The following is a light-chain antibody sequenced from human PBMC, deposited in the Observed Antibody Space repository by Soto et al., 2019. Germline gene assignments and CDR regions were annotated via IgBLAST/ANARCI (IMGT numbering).Light chain of an antibody. CDR3: QQYGSSPFT. J-gene: IGKJ3*01. Sequence: EIVMTQSPATLSVSPGERATLSCRASQSVSSNLAWYQQKPGQAPRLLIYGASTRATGIPARFSGSGSGTDFSLTISRLEPEDSAVYYCQQYGSSPFTFGPGTKVDIK. V-gene: IGKV3-15*01. CDR1: QSVSSN. CDR2: GAS.